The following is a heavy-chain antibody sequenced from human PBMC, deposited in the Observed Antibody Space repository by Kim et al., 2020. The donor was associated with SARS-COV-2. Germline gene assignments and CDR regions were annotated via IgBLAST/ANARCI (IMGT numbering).Heavy chain of an antibody. Sequence: GGSLRLSCAASGFTFSSYAMHWVRQAPGKGLEWVAVISYDGSNKYYADSVKGRFTIYRDNSKNTLHLQMNSLRAEDTAVYYCARDGGLRSTTVVTRTSIWGQGKIVTVS. CDR2: ISYDGSNK. D-gene: IGHD4-17*01. V-gene: IGHV3-30*04. J-gene: IGHJ3*02. CDR3: ARDGGLRSTTVVTRTSI. CDR1: GFTFSSYA.